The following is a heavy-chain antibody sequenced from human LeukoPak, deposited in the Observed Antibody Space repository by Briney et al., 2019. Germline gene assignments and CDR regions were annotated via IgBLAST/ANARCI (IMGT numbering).Heavy chain of an antibody. CDR1: GFTFSNYG. V-gene: IGHV3-33*01. CDR2: IWYDGSNK. J-gene: IGHJ4*02. D-gene: IGHD3-10*01. Sequence: GGSLRLSCAASGFTFSNYGMHWVRQAPGKGLEWVAVIWYDGSNKYYADSVKGRFTISRDSSKNTLYLQMNSLRAEDTAVYYCAGNYGPYYFDYWGQGTLVTVSS. CDR3: AGNYGPYYFDY.